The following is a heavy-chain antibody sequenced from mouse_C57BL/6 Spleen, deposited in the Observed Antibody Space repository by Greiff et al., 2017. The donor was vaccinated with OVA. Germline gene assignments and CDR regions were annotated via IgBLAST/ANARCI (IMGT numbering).Heavy chain of an antibody. D-gene: IGHD2-1*01. CDR1: GYTFTSYW. Sequence: QVQLQQPGAELVKPGASVKLSCKASGYTFTSYWMQWVKQRPGQGLEWIGEIDPSDSYTNYNQKFKGKATLTVDTSSSTAYMQHSSLTSEDSAVYYCARCNPYYFDYWGQGTTLTVSS. V-gene: IGHV1-50*01. CDR2: IDPSDSYT. J-gene: IGHJ2*01. CDR3: ARCNPYYFDY.